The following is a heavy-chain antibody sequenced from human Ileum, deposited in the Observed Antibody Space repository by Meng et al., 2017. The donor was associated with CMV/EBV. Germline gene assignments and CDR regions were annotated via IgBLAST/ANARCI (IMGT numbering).Heavy chain of an antibody. CDR1: AFTFRSFT. Sequence: GESLKFSCAASAFTFRSFTMNWVRQAPGKGLEWVSSISSGSSFIYYADSVKGRFTISRDNAKNSLYLQMNSLRVEDTAVYYCARRYNDESNGYPALGYWGQGTLVTVSS. CDR3: ARRYNDESNGYPALGY. V-gene: IGHV3-21*06. D-gene: IGHD3-22*01. CDR2: ISSGSSFI. J-gene: IGHJ4*02.